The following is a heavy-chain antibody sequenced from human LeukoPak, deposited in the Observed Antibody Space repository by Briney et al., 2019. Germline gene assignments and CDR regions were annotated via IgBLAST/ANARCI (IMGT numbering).Heavy chain of an antibody. CDR3: AKSGDWRAGGYFQH. J-gene: IGHJ1*01. Sequence: GRSLRLSCAASGFTFDDYAMHWVRQAPGKGLEWVSGISWNSGSIGYADSVKGRFAISRDNAKNSLYLQMNSLRAVDTALYYCAKSGDWRAGGYFQHWGQGTLVTVSS. V-gene: IGHV3-9*01. D-gene: IGHD2-21*02. CDR2: ISWNSGSI. CDR1: GFTFDDYA.